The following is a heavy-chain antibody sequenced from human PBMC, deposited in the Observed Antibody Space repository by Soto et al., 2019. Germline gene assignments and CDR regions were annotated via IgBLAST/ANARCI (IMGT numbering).Heavy chain of an antibody. J-gene: IGHJ5*02. CDR3: ARVGGDIVVVPAALTTVTKYNWFDP. V-gene: IGHV1-18*01. CDR2: ISAYNGNT. Sequence: ASVKVSCKASGYTFTSYGISWVRQAPGQGLEWMGWISAYNGNTNYAQKLQGRVTMTTYTSTSTAYMELRSLRSDDTAVYYCARVGGDIVVVPAALTTVTKYNWFDPWGQGTLVTVSS. D-gene: IGHD2-2*01. CDR1: GYTFTSYG.